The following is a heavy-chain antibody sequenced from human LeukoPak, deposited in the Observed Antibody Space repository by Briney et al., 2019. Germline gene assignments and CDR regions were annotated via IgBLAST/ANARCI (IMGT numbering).Heavy chain of an antibody. CDR1: GFTLSSYG. Sequence: GGSLRLSCAASGFTLSSYGMHWVRQAPGKGLEWVAFIRYDGSNKYYADSVKGRFTISRDNAKNSLYLQMNSLRDDDMALYYCARGNSGSYSQDWFDPWGQGTLVTVSS. V-gene: IGHV3-30*02. D-gene: IGHD1-26*01. J-gene: IGHJ5*02. CDR3: ARGNSGSYSQDWFDP. CDR2: IRYDGSNK.